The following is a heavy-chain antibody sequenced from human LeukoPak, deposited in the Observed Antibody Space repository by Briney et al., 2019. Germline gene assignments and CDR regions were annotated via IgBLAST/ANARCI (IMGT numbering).Heavy chain of an antibody. Sequence: SETLSLTCVVYGGSFNGYYWSWVRQPPGKGLEWIGEINQSGSTNYNPSLKSRVTISVDTSKNQFSLKLSSVTAADTAVYYCARAPSYCSGGSCYSNYYYYGMDVWGQGTTVTVSS. D-gene: IGHD2-15*01. CDR3: ARAPSYCSGGSCYSNYYYYGMDV. CDR1: GGSFNGYY. V-gene: IGHV4-34*01. J-gene: IGHJ6*02. CDR2: INQSGST.